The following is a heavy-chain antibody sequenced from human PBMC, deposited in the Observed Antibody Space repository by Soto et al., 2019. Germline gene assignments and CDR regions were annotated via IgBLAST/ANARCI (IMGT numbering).Heavy chain of an antibody. V-gene: IGHV4-59*01. CDR3: ARASLYYGYYYYYMEV. Sequence: SETLSLTCTVSGGSISSYYWSWIRQPPGKGLEWIGYIYYSGSTNYNPSLKSRVTISVDTSKNQFSLKLSSVTAADTAVYYCARASLYYGYYYYYMEVWGKGTTVTVSS. D-gene: IGHD3-16*01. J-gene: IGHJ6*03. CDR2: IYYSGST. CDR1: GGSISSYY.